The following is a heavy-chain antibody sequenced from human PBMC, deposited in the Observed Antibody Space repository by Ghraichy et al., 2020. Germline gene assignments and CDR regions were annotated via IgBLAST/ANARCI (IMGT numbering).Heavy chain of an antibody. D-gene: IGHD6-19*01. V-gene: IGHV3-30-3*01. CDR3: ARSGEAVAGTGVYYYGMDV. Sequence: GGSLRLTCAASGFTFSSYAMHWVRQAPGKGLEWVAVISYDGSNKYYADSVKGRFTISRDNSKNTLYLQMNSLRAEDTAVYYCARSGEAVAGTGVYYYGMDVWGQGTTVTVSS. CDR2: ISYDGSNK. CDR1: GFTFSSYA. J-gene: IGHJ6*02.